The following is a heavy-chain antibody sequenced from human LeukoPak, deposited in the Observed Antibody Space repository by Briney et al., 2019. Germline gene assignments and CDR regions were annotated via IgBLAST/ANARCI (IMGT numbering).Heavy chain of an antibody. CDR3: ARGTSGGYEGDY. D-gene: IGHD1-1*01. V-gene: IGHV3-33*01. CDR1: GFTFSSYG. CDR2: IWYDGSNK. Sequence: GGSLRLSCAASGFTFSSYGMHWVRQAPGKGLEWVAVIWYDGSNKYYADSVEGRFTISRDNSKNTLYLQMNSLRAEDTAVYYCARGTSGGYEGDYWGQGTLVTVSS. J-gene: IGHJ4*02.